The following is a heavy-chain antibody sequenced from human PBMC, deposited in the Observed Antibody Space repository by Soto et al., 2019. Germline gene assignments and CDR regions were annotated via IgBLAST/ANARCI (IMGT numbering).Heavy chain of an antibody. Sequence: EVQLVESGGGFVQPGGSLRLSCAVSGFTFGSYWMNWVRLIPGKGLEWVAYIKPDGSATYYVDSVKGRFTISRDNAKNSLYLQMNSLRVEDTSVYYCARAGYCGPGCYYYFDYWGQGTLVTVSS. D-gene: IGHD2-21*02. J-gene: IGHJ4*02. CDR2: IKPDGSAT. CDR3: ARAGYCGPGCYYYFDY. CDR1: GFTFGSYW. V-gene: IGHV3-7*01.